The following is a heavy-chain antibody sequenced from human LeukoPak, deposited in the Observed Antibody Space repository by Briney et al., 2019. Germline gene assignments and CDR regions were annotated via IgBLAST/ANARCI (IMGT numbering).Heavy chain of an antibody. Sequence: SVKVSCKASGGTFSSYAISWVRQAPGQGLEWMGGIIPIFGTANYAQKFQGRVTITRNTSISTAYMELSSLISEDTAVYYCARGIAVAGQSYYYYMDVWGKGTTVTVSS. D-gene: IGHD6-19*01. J-gene: IGHJ6*03. CDR1: GGTFSSYA. CDR3: ARGIAVAGQSYYYYMDV. V-gene: IGHV1-69*05. CDR2: IIPIFGTA.